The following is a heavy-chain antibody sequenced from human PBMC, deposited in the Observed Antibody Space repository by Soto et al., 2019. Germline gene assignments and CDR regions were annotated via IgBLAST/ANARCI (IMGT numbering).Heavy chain of an antibody. V-gene: IGHV3-33*01. J-gene: IGHJ4*02. CDR3: ARDPLATGFLGYFDY. CDR2: IWYDGSNK. D-gene: IGHD6-13*01. Sequence: GGSLRLSCAASGFTFSSYGMHWVRQAPGKGLEWVAVIWYDGSNKYYADSVKGRFTISRDNSKNTLYLQMNSLRAEDTAVYYCARDPLATGFLGYFDYWGQGTLVTVSS. CDR1: GFTFSSYG.